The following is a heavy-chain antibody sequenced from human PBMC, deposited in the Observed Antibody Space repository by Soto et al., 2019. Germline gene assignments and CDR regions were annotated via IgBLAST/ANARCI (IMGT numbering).Heavy chain of an antibody. Sequence: SETLSLTCIVSGGSISSYYWSWIRQPPGKGLEWIGYIYYSGSTNYNPSLKSRVTISVDTSKNQFSLKLSSVTAADTAVYYCARRVVVATTERYYYYMDVWGKGTTVTVSS. D-gene: IGHD2-15*01. CDR2: IYYSGST. CDR3: ARRVVVATTERYYYYMDV. J-gene: IGHJ6*03. CDR1: GGSISSYY. V-gene: IGHV4-59*08.